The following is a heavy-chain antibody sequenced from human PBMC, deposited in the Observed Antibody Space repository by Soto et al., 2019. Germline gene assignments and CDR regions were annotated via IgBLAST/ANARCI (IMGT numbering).Heavy chain of an antibody. CDR1: GFTFSDYY. CDR2: ISSSGSTI. CDR3: ASDIVVVPAAPWDAFDI. V-gene: IGHV3-11*01. Sequence: QVQLVESGGGLVKPGGSLRLSCAASGFTFSDYYMSWIRQAPGKGLEWVSYISSSGSTIYYADSVKGRFTISRDNAKNSLYLQMNSLRAEDKAVYYCASDIVVVPAAPWDAFDIWGQGTMVTVSS. J-gene: IGHJ3*02. D-gene: IGHD2-2*01.